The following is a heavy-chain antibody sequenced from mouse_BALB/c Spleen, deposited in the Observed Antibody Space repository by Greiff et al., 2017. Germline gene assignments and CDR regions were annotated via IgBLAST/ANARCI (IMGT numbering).Heavy chain of an antibody. J-gene: IGHJ1*01. CDR2: ISYSGST. CDR1: GDSITSGY. Sequence: EVKVEESGPSLVKPSQTLSLTCSVTGDSITSGYWNWIRKFPGNKLEYMGYISYSGSTYYNPSLKSRISITRDTSKNQYYLQLNSVTTEDTATYYCARLGHLLLRSFDVWGAGTTVTVSS. D-gene: IGHD1-1*01. CDR3: ARLGHLLLRSFDV. V-gene: IGHV3-8*02.